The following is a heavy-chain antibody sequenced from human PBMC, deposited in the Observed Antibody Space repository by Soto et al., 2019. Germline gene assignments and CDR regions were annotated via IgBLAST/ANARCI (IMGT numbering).Heavy chain of an antibody. J-gene: IGHJ6*02. CDR2: VTITGGST. D-gene: IGHD3-10*01. CDR1: GFTFTNYG. V-gene: IGHV3-23*01. Sequence: EVQLLESGGDLVQPGGSLRLSCAASGFTFTNYGMSWVRQAPGKGLQWVSTVTITGGSTFYAGSVKGRFSISRDNSKNTLYLQMNSLRAEDTAVYYCAKAAIGVSDYYYYGMDVWGQGTTVTVSS. CDR3: AKAAIGVSDYYYYGMDV.